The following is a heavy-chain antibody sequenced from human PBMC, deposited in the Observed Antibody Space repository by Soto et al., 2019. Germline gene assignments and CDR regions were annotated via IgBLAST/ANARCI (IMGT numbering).Heavy chain of an antibody. J-gene: IGHJ4*02. V-gene: IGHV3-23*01. Sequence: EVQLLESGGDLVQPGGSLRLSCAASRFTFSSYALSWVRQAPGEGLEWVSAISGSGDTTFYADSVKGRFTISRDNSKNTLFLQMNSLRAEDTAVYYCAKGPRTGWHQAFDYWGLGTLVTVSS. D-gene: IGHD6-19*01. CDR3: AKGPRTGWHQAFDY. CDR2: ISGSGDTT. CDR1: RFTFSSYA.